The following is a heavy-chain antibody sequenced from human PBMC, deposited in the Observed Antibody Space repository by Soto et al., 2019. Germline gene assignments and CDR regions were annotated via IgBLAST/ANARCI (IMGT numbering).Heavy chain of an antibody. CDR1: GGSISSSSYY. D-gene: IGHD3-9*01. Sequence: SETLSLTCTVSGGSISSSSYYWGWIRQPPGKGLEWIGSIYYSGSTYYNPSLKSRVTISVDTSKNQFSLKLSSVTAADTAVYYCARRVGNYDILTGPPQGHYYYGMDVWGQGTTVTVSS. CDR2: IYYSGST. J-gene: IGHJ6*02. V-gene: IGHV4-39*01. CDR3: ARRVGNYDILTGPPQGHYYYGMDV.